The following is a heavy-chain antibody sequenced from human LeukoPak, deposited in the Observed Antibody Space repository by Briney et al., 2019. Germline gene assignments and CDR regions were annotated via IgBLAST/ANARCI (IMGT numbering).Heavy chain of an antibody. Sequence: SETLSLTCTVSAGSISSYYWSWIRQPPGKGLEWIGYIYYSGNNYSPSLKSRVTISIDTSKNQFSLKLSSVTAADTAVYYCARSHSAWTSFDYWGQGTLVTVSS. CDR1: AGSISSYY. CDR3: ARSHSAWTSFDY. V-gene: IGHV4-59*01. D-gene: IGHD3/OR15-3a*01. CDR2: IYYSGN. J-gene: IGHJ4*02.